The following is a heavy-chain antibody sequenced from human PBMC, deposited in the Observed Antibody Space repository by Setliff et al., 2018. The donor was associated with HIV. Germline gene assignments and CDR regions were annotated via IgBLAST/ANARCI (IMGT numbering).Heavy chain of an antibody. CDR1: GVSISYYH. D-gene: IGHD3-16*01. CDR2: ISYTGNT. CDR3: ANMGGRYVGYFES. J-gene: IGHJ4*02. V-gene: IGHV4-59*01. Sequence: LSLTCTVSGVSISYYHWSWIRQPPGKGLEWIGYISYTGNTNYDPSLASRVTMSIDTSKMQFSLKLTSVSAADTAVYYCANMGGRYVGYFESWGQGTLVTVSS.